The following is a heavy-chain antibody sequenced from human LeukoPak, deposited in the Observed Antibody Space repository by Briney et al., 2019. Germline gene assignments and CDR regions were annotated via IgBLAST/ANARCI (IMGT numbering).Heavy chain of an antibody. J-gene: IGHJ4*02. D-gene: IGHD6-6*01. Sequence: SGPTLVNPTQTLTLTCTFSGFSLSTSGVGVGWIRQPPVKALEWLALIYWNDDKRYSPSLKSRLTITKDTSKNQVVLTMTNMDPVDTATYYCAHSPSIAARLPFDYWGQGTLVTVSS. CDR1: GFSLSTSGVG. CDR2: IYWNDDK. V-gene: IGHV2-5*01. CDR3: AHSPSIAARLPFDY.